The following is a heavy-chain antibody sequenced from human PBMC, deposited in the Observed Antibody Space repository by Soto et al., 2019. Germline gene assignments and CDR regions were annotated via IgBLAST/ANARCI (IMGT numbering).Heavy chain of an antibody. CDR3: AKMDQYIVVVVSAATTKDYYYYMDV. Sequence: PGGSLRLSCAASGFTFSSYAMSWVRQAPGKGLEWVSAISGSGGSTYYADYVKGRFTISRDNSKNTLYLQMNSLRAEDTAVYYCAKMDQYIVVVVSAATTKDYYYYMDVWGKGTTVTVSS. V-gene: IGHV3-23*01. CDR1: GFTFSSYA. J-gene: IGHJ6*03. CDR2: ISGSGGST. D-gene: IGHD2-15*01.